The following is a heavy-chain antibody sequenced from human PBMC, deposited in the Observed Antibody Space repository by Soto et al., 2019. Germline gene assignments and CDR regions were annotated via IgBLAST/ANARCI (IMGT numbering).Heavy chain of an antibody. V-gene: IGHV3-43*01. CDR1: GFTFDDYT. CDR2: ISRDGGRT. J-gene: IGHJ4*02. CDR3: AKGAVVLNYFFDY. Sequence: EVQLVESGGVVVQPGGSLRLSCAASGFTFDDYTMHWVRQAPGKGLEWVSLISRDGGRTHYADSVKGRFAISRDNSKNSLFLQMNSLRNEDTALYYCAKGAVVLNYFFDYWGQGTLVTVSS. D-gene: IGHD3-22*01.